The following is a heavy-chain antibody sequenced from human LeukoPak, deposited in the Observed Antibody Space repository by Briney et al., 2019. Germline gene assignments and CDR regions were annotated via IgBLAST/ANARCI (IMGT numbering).Heavy chain of an antibody. CDR2: IYYSGST. D-gene: IGHD6-6*01. Sequence: SETLSLTCTVSGGSISSYYWSWIRQPPGKGLEWIGYIYYSGSTNYNPSLKSRVTISVETSKNQFSLKLSSVTAADTAVYYCARDRGIAARLYNWFDPWGQGTLVTVSS. J-gene: IGHJ5*02. CDR1: GGSISSYY. V-gene: IGHV4-59*01. CDR3: ARDRGIAARLYNWFDP.